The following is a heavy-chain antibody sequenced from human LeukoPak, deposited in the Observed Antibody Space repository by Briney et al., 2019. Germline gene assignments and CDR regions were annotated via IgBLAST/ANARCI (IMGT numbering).Heavy chain of an antibody. J-gene: IGHJ4*02. Sequence: AGGSLRLSCAASGFTFNSHAMSWVRQAPGKGLEWVAVISYDGSNKYYADSVKGRFTISRDNSKNTLYLQMNSLRAEDTAVYYCARGYSASGWYLGYWGQGTLVTVSS. V-gene: IGHV3-30-3*01. CDR2: ISYDGSNK. CDR3: ARGYSASGWYLGY. CDR1: GFTFNSHA. D-gene: IGHD6-19*01.